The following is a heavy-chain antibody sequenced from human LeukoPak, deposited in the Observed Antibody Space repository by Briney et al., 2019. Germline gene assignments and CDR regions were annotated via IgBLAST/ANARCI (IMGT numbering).Heavy chain of an antibody. V-gene: IGHV3-23*01. J-gene: IGHJ6*03. D-gene: IGHD3-10*01. CDR1: GFTLSTYA. CDR2: IGGGGRDT. CDR3: VKNRGANYYNYYMDV. Sequence: KPGGSLRLSCAASGFTLSTYAMSWVRQAPGKGLEWLSTIGGGGRDTFYADSVKGRFTVSRDNSKNTLYLQMSSLRAEDTAVYFCVKNRGANYYNYYMDVWGKGTTVTVSS.